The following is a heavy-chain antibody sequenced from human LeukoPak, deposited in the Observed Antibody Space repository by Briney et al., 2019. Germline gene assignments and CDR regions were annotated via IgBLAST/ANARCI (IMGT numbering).Heavy chain of an antibody. CDR2: ISYSGST. J-gene: IGHJ3*02. D-gene: IGHD5/OR15-5a*01. CDR3: ARDLFTTSMSEGLDI. V-gene: IGHV4-59*01. CDR1: GGSMNSYY. Sequence: SETLSLTCTVSGGSMNSYYWSWIRQPPGKGLEWIGYISYSGSTNYNPSLKSRVTISLDKSKSQFSLTLSSVTAADTAMYYFARDLFTTSMSEGLDIWGQGTMVTVSS.